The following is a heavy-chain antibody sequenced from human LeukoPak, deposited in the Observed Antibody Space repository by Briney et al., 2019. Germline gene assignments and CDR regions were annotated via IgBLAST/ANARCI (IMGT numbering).Heavy chain of an antibody. CDR3: AKYGGSSGGLMVPSGTDY. V-gene: IGHV3-23*01. J-gene: IGHJ4*02. CDR2: ISGSSSNT. Sequence: SGGSLRLSCAASGFTFSSYAMSWVRQAPGKGLEWVSVISGSSSNTFYADSVKGRFTISRDNSKNTLYLQMNSLRAEDTAVYYCAKYGGSSGGLMVPSGTDYWGQGALVTVSS. D-gene: IGHD1-26*01. CDR1: GFTFSSYA.